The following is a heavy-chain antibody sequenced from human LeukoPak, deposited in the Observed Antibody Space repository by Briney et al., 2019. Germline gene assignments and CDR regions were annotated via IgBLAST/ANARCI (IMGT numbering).Heavy chain of an antibody. CDR1: GLTFSSYG. J-gene: IGHJ4*02. V-gene: IGHV3-33*06. Sequence: GGSLRLSCAASGLTFSSYGMHWVRQAPGKGLEWVAVIWYDGSNKYYADSVKGRFTISRDNSKNTLYLQMNSLRAEDTAVYYCAKDRVVAATLGYFDYWGQGTLVTVSS. CDR2: IWYDGSNK. D-gene: IGHD2-15*01. CDR3: AKDRVVAATLGYFDY.